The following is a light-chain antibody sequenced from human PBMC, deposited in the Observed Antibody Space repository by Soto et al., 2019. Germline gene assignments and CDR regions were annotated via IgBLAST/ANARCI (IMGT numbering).Light chain of an antibody. CDR1: QSVNNY. CDR2: DAS. V-gene: IGKV3-11*01. CDR3: QQRSHWPLMYT. Sequence: EIVLTQSPATLSLSPGERATLSCRASQSVNNYLAWYQQKPGQAPSLLIYDASSRATGVPARFSGSGFGTDFTLTISSLEPEDFAVYYCQQRSHWPLMYTFGQGPNLEI. J-gene: IGKJ2*01.